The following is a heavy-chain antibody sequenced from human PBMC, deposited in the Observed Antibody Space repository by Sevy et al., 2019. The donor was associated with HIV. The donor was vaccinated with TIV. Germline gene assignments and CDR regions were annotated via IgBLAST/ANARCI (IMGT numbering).Heavy chain of an antibody. V-gene: IGHV3-53*01. Sequence: GGSLRLSCAASGFTVSSNYMSWVRQAPGKGLEWVSVIYSGGSTYYADSVKGRFTISRDNSKNTLYLQMNSLRAEDMAVYYCARVGTGTTFFDYWGQGTLVTVSS. J-gene: IGHJ4*02. CDR1: GFTVSSNY. D-gene: IGHD1-7*01. CDR2: IYSGGST. CDR3: ARVGTGTTFFDY.